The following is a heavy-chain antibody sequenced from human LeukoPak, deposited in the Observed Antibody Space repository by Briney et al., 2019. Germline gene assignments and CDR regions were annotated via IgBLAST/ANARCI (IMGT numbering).Heavy chain of an antibody. J-gene: IGHJ4*02. CDR1: GFTFSSYS. Sequence: GGSLRLSCAASGFTFSSYSMNWVRQAPGKGLEWVSYISSSSSTIYYVDSVKGRFTISRDNAKNSLYLQMNSLRAEDTAVYYCARAYGSGSPDFDYWGQGTLVTVSS. D-gene: IGHD3-10*01. V-gene: IGHV3-48*01. CDR3: ARAYGSGSPDFDY. CDR2: ISSSSSTI.